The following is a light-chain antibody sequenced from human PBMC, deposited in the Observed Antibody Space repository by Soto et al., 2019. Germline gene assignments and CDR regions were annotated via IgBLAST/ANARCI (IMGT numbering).Light chain of an antibody. CDR2: SNN. CDR1: SSNIGSNT. CDR3: AAWDDSLNGYV. J-gene: IGLJ1*01. V-gene: IGLV1-44*01. Sequence: QSVLTQPPSASGTPGQRVTIPCSGSSSNIGSNTVNWYQQLPGTAPKLLIYSNNQRPSGVPDRFSGSKSGTSASLAISVLQSEDEADYYCAAWDDSLNGYVFGTGTKLTVL.